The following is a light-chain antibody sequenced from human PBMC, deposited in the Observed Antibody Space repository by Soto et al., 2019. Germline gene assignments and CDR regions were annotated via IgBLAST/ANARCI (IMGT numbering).Light chain of an antibody. J-gene: IGLJ1*01. CDR2: GDN. CDR1: TSNIGAPYD. CDR3: QSYDISLHNYV. Sequence: QSALTQPPSVSGAPGQRVSISCTGSTSNIGAPYDVHWYQHLPGTAPKLLIYGDNNRPSGVPDRLSGSKSGTSASLAITRLQAEDEADYYCQSYDISLHNYVFGTGTKVTVL. V-gene: IGLV1-40*01.